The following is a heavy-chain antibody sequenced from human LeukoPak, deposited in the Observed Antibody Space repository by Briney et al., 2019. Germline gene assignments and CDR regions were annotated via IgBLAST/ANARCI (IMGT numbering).Heavy chain of an antibody. CDR3: AKAPYSSSWYYFDY. CDR2: ISGSGGST. J-gene: IGHJ4*02. V-gene: IGHV3-23*01. Sequence: GGSLRLSCAASGFTFSSYAMSWVRQAPGKELEWVSAISGSGGSTYYADSVKGRFTISRDNSKNTLYLQMNSLRAEDTAVYYCAKAPYSSSWYYFDYWGQGTLVTVSS. D-gene: IGHD6-13*01. CDR1: GFTFSSYA.